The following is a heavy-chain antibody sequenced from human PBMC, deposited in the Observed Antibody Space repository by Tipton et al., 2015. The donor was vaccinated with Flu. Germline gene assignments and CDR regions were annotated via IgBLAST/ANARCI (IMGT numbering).Heavy chain of an antibody. V-gene: IGHV3-13*01. CDR3: ARLRRTNYDSFMDV. J-gene: IGHJ6*02. CDR1: GFTFRSYD. D-gene: IGHD3-3*01. CDR2: ITTAGDT. Sequence: VQLVQSGGGLVQPGGSLRLSCAASGFTFRSYDVHWVRQPTGKGLQWVSAITTAGDTYYPDSVKGRFTISRENAKNSSYLQMNNLRAGDTAVYYCARLRRTNYDSFMDVWGQGTTVTVSS.